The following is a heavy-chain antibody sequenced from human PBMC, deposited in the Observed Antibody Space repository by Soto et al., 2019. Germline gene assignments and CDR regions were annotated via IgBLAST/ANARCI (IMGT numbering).Heavy chain of an antibody. CDR2: INAGNGNT. CDR3: ATHIVAFY. D-gene: IGHD5-12*01. Sequence: ASVKVSCKASGYTFTSYAIHWVRQAPGQRLEWMGWINAGNGNTKYSQKFQGRVIITRDTSAGTAYMELRSLRSEDTAVYYCATHIVAFYWGQGTLVTVSS. V-gene: IGHV1-3*01. CDR1: GYTFTSYA. J-gene: IGHJ4*02.